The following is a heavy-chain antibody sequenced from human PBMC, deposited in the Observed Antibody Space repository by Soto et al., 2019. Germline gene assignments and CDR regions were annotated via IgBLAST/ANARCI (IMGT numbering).Heavy chain of an antibody. V-gene: IGHV6-1*01. CDR1: GDSVSSDTAA. J-gene: IGHJ6*02. Sequence: SQTLSLTCAISGDSVSSDTAAWNWIRQSPSRGLEWLGRTYYRSRWYNDYVVSLKSRITINPDTSKNQVSLQLNSVTPEDTAVYYCARARYNWNRSYYYAMDVWGQGTTVTASS. CDR2: TYYRSRWYN. CDR3: ARARYNWNRSYYYAMDV. D-gene: IGHD1-20*01.